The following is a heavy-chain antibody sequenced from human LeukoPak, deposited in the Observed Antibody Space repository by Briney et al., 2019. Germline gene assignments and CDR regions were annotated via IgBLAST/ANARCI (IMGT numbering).Heavy chain of an antibody. D-gene: IGHD3-3*01. CDR3: ARARHTYDFWSGYYRYYYYMDV. CDR1: GYTFSGYG. CDR2: MNPNSGNT. Sequence: GASVKVSCKAFGYTFSGYGISWVRQAPGQGLEWMGWMNPNSGNTGYAQKFQGRVTITRNTSISTAYMELSSLRSEDTAVYYCARARHTYDFWSGYYRYYYYMDVWGKGTTVTVSS. J-gene: IGHJ6*03. V-gene: IGHV1-8*03.